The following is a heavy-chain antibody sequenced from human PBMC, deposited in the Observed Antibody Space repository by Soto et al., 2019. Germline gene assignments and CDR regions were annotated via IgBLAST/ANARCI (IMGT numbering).Heavy chain of an antibody. J-gene: IGHJ6*02. CDR2: TNSDGSST. D-gene: IGHD3-9*01. CDR1: GFTFSSYW. V-gene: IGHV3-74*01. Sequence: GGSLRLSCAASGFTFSSYWMHWVRQAPGKGLVWVSRTNSDGSSTSYADSVKGRFTISRDNAKNTLYLQMNSLRAEDTAVYYCARDKYYDILTGYPPHYGMVVWGQGTTVTVSS. CDR3: ARDKYYDILTGYPPHYGMVV.